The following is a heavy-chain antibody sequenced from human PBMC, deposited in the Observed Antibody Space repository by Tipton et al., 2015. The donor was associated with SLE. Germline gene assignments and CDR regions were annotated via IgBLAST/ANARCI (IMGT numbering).Heavy chain of an antibody. Sequence: TLSLTCTVSGGSISSYYWSWIRQPPGKGLERIGYIYYSGSTNYNPSLKSRVTISVDTSKNQFSLKLSSVTAADTAVYYCASLGVVVAATQTVGMDVWGQGTTVTVSS. CDR2: IYYSGST. D-gene: IGHD2-15*01. V-gene: IGHV4-59*01. CDR1: GGSISSYY. CDR3: ASLGVVVAATQTVGMDV. J-gene: IGHJ6*02.